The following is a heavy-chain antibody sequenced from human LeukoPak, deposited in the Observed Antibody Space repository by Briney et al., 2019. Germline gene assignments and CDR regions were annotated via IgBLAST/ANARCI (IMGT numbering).Heavy chain of an antibody. V-gene: IGHV3-48*02. D-gene: IGHD5-18*01. CDR1: GLTFTDAW. J-gene: IGHJ4*02. CDR3: ARNGGYSPLDC. CDR2: IRSSSSAM. Sequence: GGSLRLSCVVSGLTFTDAWMNWVRQAPGKGLEWVSYIRSSSSAMYYADSVKGRFTISRDNAKNSLYLQMNSLTDEDTAVYYCARNGGYSPLDCWGQGTLVTVSS.